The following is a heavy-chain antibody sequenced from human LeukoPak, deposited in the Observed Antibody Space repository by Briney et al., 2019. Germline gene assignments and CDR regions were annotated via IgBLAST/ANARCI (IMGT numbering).Heavy chain of an antibody. CDR1: GFTFRNYV. V-gene: IGHV3-30-3*01. J-gene: IGHJ4*02. CDR3: AREGYYGSGSPPSLYFDY. D-gene: IGHD3-10*01. Sequence: PGGSLGLSCAASGFTFRNYVIHWVRQAPGKGLEWVAATSSDLNVKLYADSVKGRFTISRDNSRSTLYLQMNSLRPEDTAIYYCAREGYYGSGSPPSLYFDYWGQGTLVTVSS. CDR2: TSSDLNVK.